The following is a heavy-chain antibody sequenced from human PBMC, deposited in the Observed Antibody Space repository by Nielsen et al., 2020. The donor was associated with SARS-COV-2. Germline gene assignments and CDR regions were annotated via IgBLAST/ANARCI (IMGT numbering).Heavy chain of an antibody. Sequence: GESLKISCAASGFTFSSYGMHWVRQAPGKGLEWVAVISYDGSNKYYADSVKGRFTISRDNSKNTLYLQMNSLRAEDTAVYYCARGVRPYYYYYYGMDVWGQGTTVTVSS. D-gene: IGHD6-6*01. CDR2: ISYDGSNK. V-gene: IGHV3-30*03. CDR3: ARGVRPYYYYYYGMDV. J-gene: IGHJ6*02. CDR1: GFTFSSYG.